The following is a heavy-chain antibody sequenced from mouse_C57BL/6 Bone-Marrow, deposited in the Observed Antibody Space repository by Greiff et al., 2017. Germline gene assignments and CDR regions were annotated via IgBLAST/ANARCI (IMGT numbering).Heavy chain of an antibody. CDR3: ARLNWDVGYFDY. V-gene: IGHV1-47*01. D-gene: IGHD4-1*01. CDR2: FHPYNDDT. J-gene: IGHJ2*01. Sequence: VQLQQSGAELVKPGASVKMSCKASGYTFTTHPIEWMKQNHGKSLEWIGNFHPYNDDTKYNEKFKGKATLTVEKSSSTVYLELSRLTSDDSAVYYCARLNWDVGYFDYWGQGTTLTVSS. CDR1: GYTFTTHP.